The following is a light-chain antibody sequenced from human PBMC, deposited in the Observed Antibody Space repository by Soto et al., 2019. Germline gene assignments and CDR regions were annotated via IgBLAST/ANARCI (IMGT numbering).Light chain of an antibody. CDR3: QQYNDWPPFT. J-gene: IGKJ3*01. V-gene: IGKV3-15*01. Sequence: EIVMTQSPATLSVSPGERATLSCRASQTVSSNLAWYQQKPGQAPRLLIYGASTRAPGIPARFSGSGSGTELTLTISSLRAEDFAVYDSQQYNDWPPFTIGPGTRVDI. CDR2: GAS. CDR1: QTVSSN.